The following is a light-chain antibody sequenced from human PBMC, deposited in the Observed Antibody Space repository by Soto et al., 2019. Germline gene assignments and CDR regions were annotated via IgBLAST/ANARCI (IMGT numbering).Light chain of an antibody. Sequence: EIVLTQSPGTLSLSPGGRATPSCRASQSVSSSCLAWYQQRPGQAXRLLIYGASSRATGVPARFSGSGSGTEGTLTISSLQSEDCAVYYGQQYNDWPLTFGGGTKVDIK. CDR1: QSVSSS. J-gene: IGKJ4*01. CDR2: GAS. CDR3: QQYNDWPLT. V-gene: IGKV3-15*01.